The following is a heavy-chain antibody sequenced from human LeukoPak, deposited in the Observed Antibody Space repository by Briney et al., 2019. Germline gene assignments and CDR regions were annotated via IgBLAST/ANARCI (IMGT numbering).Heavy chain of an antibody. CDR2: ISGSGGST. D-gene: IGHD3-10*01. CDR3: ARGRFGLLWFGELYGY. Sequence: GGSLRLSCAASGFTFSSYAMSWVRQAPGKGLEWVSAISGSGGSTYYADSVKGRFTISRDNSKNTLYLQMNSLRAEDTAVYYCARGRFGLLWFGELYGYWGQGTLVTVSS. CDR1: GFTFSSYA. J-gene: IGHJ4*02. V-gene: IGHV3-23*01.